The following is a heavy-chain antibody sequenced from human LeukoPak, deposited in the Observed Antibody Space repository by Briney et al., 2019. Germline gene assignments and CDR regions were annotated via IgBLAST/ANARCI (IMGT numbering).Heavy chain of an antibody. J-gene: IGHJ1*01. CDR3: ARAPDYYDSSGYYEV. Sequence: SVKVSCKASGGTFSSYAISWVRQAPGQGLEWMGGIIPIFGTANYAQKFQGRVTITADESTSTAYMELSSLRSEDTAVYYCARAPDYYDSSGYYEVWGQGTLVTVSS. D-gene: IGHD3-22*01. CDR2: IIPIFGTA. V-gene: IGHV1-69*13. CDR1: GGTFSSYA.